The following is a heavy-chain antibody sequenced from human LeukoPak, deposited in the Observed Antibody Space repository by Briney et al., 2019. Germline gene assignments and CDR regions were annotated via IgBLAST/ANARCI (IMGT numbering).Heavy chain of an antibody. D-gene: IGHD1-7*01. V-gene: IGHV3-48*02. CDR2: ISSGSSII. CDR3: ARDKTYNWNYGGQWQGLFDP. Sequence: GGSLRLSCAASGFTFSTSTMNWVRQAPGKGLEWVSYISSGSSIIYYADSVKGRFTISRDNAKNSLYLQMSSLRDEDTAVYYCARDKTYNWNYGGQWQGLFDPWGQGTLVTVSS. CDR1: GFTFSTST. J-gene: IGHJ5*02.